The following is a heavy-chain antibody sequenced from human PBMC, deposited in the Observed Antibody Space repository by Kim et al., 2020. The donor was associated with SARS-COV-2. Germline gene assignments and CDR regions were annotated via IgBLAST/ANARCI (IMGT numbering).Heavy chain of an antibody. J-gene: IGHJ4*02. CDR3: ARGGRSSWYLY. D-gene: IGHD6-13*01. Sequence: TGYAQKFQGRVTMTRNTSISTASMELTSLRSEDTAVYYCARGGRSSWYLYWGQGTLVTVSS. CDR2: T. V-gene: IGHV1-8*01.